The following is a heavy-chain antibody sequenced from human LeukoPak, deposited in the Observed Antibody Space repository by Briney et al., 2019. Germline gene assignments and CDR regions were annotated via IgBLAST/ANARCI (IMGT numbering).Heavy chain of an antibody. CDR3: AKHDYGGNWADAFDI. J-gene: IGHJ3*02. V-gene: IGHV3-23*01. Sequence: GGSLRLSCAASGFTFSSYAMSWVRQAPGKGLEWVSAISGSGGSTYYADSVKGRLTISRDNSKNTLYLQMNSLRAEDTAVYYCAKHDYGGNWADAFDIWGQGTMVTVSS. CDR1: GFTFSSYA. CDR2: ISGSGGST. D-gene: IGHD4-23*01.